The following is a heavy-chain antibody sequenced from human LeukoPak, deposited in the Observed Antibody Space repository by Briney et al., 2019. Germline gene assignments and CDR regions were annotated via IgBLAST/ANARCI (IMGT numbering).Heavy chain of an antibody. D-gene: IGHD2-2*01. CDR1: GGSFSGYY. V-gene: IGHV4-34*01. CDR3: ARGLVTLQRFVVVPAAYGMDV. CDR2: INHSGST. J-gene: IGHJ6*02. Sequence: SETLSHTCAVYGGSFSGYYWSWIRQPPGKGLEWIGEINHSGSTNYNPSLKSRVTISVDTSKNQFSLKLSSVTAADTAVYYCARGLVTLQRFVVVPAAYGMDVWGQGTTVTVSS.